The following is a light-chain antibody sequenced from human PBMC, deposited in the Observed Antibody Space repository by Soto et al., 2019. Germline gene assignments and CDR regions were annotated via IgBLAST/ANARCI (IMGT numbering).Light chain of an antibody. V-gene: IGKV3-15*01. CDR3: QQYNNWPFT. CDR1: QSGSSN. J-gene: IGKJ2*01. Sequence: EIVMTQSPATLSVSPGERATLSCRASQSGSSNLAWYQQKPGQAPRLLIYGASTRATGIPARFSGSGSGTDFTLTISSLQSEDLAVYYCQQYNNWPFTFGQGTKVEIK. CDR2: GAS.